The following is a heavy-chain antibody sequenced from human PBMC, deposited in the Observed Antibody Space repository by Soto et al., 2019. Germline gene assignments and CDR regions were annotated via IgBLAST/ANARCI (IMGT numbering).Heavy chain of an antibody. CDR2: TYFRSKWYN. D-gene: IGHD6-13*01. CDR1: GDSVSSKTAA. V-gene: IGHV6-1*01. CDR3: ARDQYSSTWITFDY. J-gene: IGHJ4*02. Sequence: SQTLSLTCVISGDSVSSKTAAWNWIRQSPSRGLEWLGRTYFRSKWYNDYAVSVKSRIIIKPDTSKNQFSLQLNSVTPEDTAVYYCARDQYSSTWITFDYWGQGSLVTVS.